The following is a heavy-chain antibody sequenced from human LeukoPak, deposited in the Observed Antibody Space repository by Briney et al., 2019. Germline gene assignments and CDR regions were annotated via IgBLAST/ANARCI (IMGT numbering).Heavy chain of an antibody. CDR1: GFTFSSYW. CDR3: AKKTSYHFDY. D-gene: IGHD2-2*01. V-gene: IGHV3-23*01. Sequence: GGSLRLSCATSGFTFSSYWMSWVRQAPGKGLERVSGISDSGSSTYYADSVKGRFTISRDNFKNTLFLQMSSLRAEDTAIYYCAKKTSYHFDYWGQGTLVTVSS. CDR2: ISDSGSST. J-gene: IGHJ4*02.